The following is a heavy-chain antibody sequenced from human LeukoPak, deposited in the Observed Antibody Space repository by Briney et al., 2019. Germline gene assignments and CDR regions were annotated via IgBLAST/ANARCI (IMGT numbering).Heavy chain of an antibody. J-gene: IGHJ5*02. Sequence: SETLSLTCTVSGGSISSFYWSWIRQPPGKGLEWVAYSYTSGSTNYNPSLKSRVTISVDTSKNQFSLKLSSVTAADTAVYYCARWAREMVRGEIDNWFDPWGQGTLVTVSS. CDR1: GGSISSFY. CDR2: SYTSGST. CDR3: ARWAREMVRGEIDNWFDP. V-gene: IGHV4-4*09. D-gene: IGHD3-10*01.